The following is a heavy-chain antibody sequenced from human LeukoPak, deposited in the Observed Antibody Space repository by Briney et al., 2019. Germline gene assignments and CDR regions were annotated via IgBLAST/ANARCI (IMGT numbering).Heavy chain of an antibody. CDR1: GFTFSSYA. CDR2: ISGSSGRT. J-gene: IGHJ4*02. CDR3: APKVVGSTPFDY. V-gene: IGHV3-23*01. Sequence: GGSLRLSCAASGFTFSSYAMNWVRQAPGKGLEWVSSISGSSGRTYYADSVKGRFTISRDNSKNTLYLQMDSLRAADTAVYYCAPKVVGSTPFDYWGQGTLVTVSS. D-gene: IGHD2-15*01.